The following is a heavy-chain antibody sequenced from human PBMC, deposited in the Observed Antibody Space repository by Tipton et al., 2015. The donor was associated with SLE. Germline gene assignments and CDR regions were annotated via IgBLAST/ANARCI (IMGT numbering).Heavy chain of an antibody. D-gene: IGHD1-7*01. V-gene: IGHV4-30-2*01. CDR2: IYHSGST. CDR3: ARERVERITGTTWDYYYYMDV. J-gene: IGHJ6*03. Sequence: LRLSCAVSGGSISSGGYSWSWIRQPPGKGLEWIGYIYHSGSTYYNPSLKSRVTISVDRSKNQFSLKLSSVTAADTAVYYCARERVERITGTTWDYYYYMDVWGKGTTVTVSS. CDR1: GGSISSGGYS.